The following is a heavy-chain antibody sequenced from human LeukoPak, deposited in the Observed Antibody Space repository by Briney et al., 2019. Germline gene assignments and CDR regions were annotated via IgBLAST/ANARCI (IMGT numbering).Heavy chain of an antibody. J-gene: IGHJ4*02. CDR1: GFIFTSYS. Sequence: GGSLRLSCAASGFIFTSYSMNWVRQAPGTGLEWVATIKVDGSDKYYVDSVKGRFTVSRDNAKNSLYLQMNSLRAEDTAVYYCARDRDWVTDYWGQGTLVTVSS. CDR3: ARDRDWVTDY. V-gene: IGHV3-7*05. CDR2: IKVDGSDK. D-gene: IGHD3-9*01.